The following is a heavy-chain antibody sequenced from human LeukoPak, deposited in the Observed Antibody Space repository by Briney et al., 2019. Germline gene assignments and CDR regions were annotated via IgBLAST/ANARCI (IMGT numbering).Heavy chain of an antibody. CDR1: GYTFTSYD. J-gene: IGHJ5*02. CDR3: ARTLGYCSSTSCYSLDP. Sequence: ASVKVSCKASGYTFTSYDINWVRHATGQGLEWMGWMNPNSGNTGYAQKFQGRVTITRNTSISTAYMELSSLRSEDTAVYYCARTLGYCSSTSCYSLDPWGQGTLVTVSS. D-gene: IGHD2-2*01. V-gene: IGHV1-8*03. CDR2: MNPNSGNT.